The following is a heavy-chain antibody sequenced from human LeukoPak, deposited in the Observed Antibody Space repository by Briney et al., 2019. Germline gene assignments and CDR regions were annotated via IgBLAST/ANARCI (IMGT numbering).Heavy chain of an antibody. Sequence: ASVKVSCKASGYTFTGYYMHWVRQAPGQGLEWMGWINPNSGGTNYAQKFQGRVTMTRDTSISTAYMELGRLRSDDTAVYYCARTVPTMVRGVIPSRFDPWGQGTLVTVSS. J-gene: IGHJ5*02. CDR1: GYTFTGYY. D-gene: IGHD3-10*01. CDR2: INPNSGGT. V-gene: IGHV1-2*02. CDR3: ARTVPTMVRGVIPSRFDP.